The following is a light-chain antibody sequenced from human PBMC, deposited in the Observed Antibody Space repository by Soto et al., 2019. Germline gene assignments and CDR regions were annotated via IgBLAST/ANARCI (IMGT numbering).Light chain of an antibody. Sequence: QPVLTQSPSASASLGTSVKLTCTLSSGHSIYAIAWHQQQPEKGPRFLMKLNSDGSHTKGDGIPDRFSGSSSGADRYLTISRLQSDDAADYYCQTWGTGILVFGGGTKLTVL. CDR2: LNSDGSH. J-gene: IGLJ2*01. CDR1: SGHSIYA. CDR3: QTWGTGILV. V-gene: IGLV4-69*01.